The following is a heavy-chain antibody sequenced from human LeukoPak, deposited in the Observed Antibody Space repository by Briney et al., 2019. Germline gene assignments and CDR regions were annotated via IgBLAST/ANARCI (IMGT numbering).Heavy chain of an antibody. CDR2: ISSYNDNT. CDR1: GYTFSNYG. V-gene: IGHV1-18*01. CDR3: ARDLGTTVATTLQDAFDI. Sequence: ASVKVSCKASGYTFSNYGISWVRQAPGQGLEWMGWISSYNDNTNYAQKLQGRVTMTTDTSTSTAYMDLRSLRSDDTAVYYCARDLGTTVATTLQDAFDIWGQGTMVTVSS. D-gene: IGHD4-17*01. J-gene: IGHJ3*02.